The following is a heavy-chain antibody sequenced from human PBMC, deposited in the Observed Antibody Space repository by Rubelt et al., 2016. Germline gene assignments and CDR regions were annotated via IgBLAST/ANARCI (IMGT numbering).Heavy chain of an antibody. CDR3: ASELGTSYY. J-gene: IGHJ4*02. D-gene: IGHD2-8*01. CDR2: INHSGST. Sequence: QLQLQESGPGLVKPSETLSLTCTVSGGSISSSSYYWGWIRQPPGKWLEWIGEINHSGSTNYNPSLKSRGTISVDTSKNQCSLKRSSVTAADTAVYYCASELGTSYYWGQGTLVTVSS. V-gene: IGHV4-39*07. CDR1: GGSISSSSYY.